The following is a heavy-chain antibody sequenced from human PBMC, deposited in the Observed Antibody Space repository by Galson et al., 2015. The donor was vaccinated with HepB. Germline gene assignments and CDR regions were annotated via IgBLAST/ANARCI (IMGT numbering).Heavy chain of an antibody. Sequence: SLRLSCAASGFTFSSYGMNWVRQAPGKGLEWVSYISSSSSTIYYADSVKGRFTISRDNAKNSLYLQMNSLRAEDTAVYYCARGVYYYDSRPVDYWGQGTLVTVSS. V-gene: IGHV3-48*01. CDR3: ARGVYYYDSRPVDY. D-gene: IGHD3-22*01. CDR2: ISSSSSTI. CDR1: GFTFSSYG. J-gene: IGHJ4*02.